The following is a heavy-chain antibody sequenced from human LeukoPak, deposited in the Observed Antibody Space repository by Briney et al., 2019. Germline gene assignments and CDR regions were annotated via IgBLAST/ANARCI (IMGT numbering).Heavy chain of an antibody. V-gene: IGHV4-34*01. D-gene: IGHD3-3*01. CDR1: GGSFSGYY. J-gene: IGHJ4*02. CDR2: INHSGST. CDR3: ARAFSTIFGVVIWDY. Sequence: SETLSLTCAVYGGSFSGYYWSWIRQPPGKGLEWIGEINHSGSTNYNPSLKSRVTISVDTSKNQFSLKLSSVTAADTAVYYCARAFSTIFGVVIWDYWGQGTLVTVSS.